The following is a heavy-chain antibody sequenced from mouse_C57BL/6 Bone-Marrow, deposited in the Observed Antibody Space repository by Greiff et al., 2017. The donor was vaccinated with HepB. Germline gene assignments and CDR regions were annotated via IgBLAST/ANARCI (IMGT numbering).Heavy chain of an antibody. J-gene: IGHJ4*01. CDR3: ASDTTVVRDNPYAMDD. D-gene: IGHD1-1*01. CDR2: IYPGDGDT. CDR1: GYAFSSSW. Sequence: QVQLQQSGPELVKPGASVKISCKASGYAFSSSWMNWVKQRPGKGLEWIGRIYPGDGDTNYNGKFKGKATLTADKSSSTAYMQLSSLTSEDSAVYFCASDTTVVRDNPYAMDDWGQGTSVTVSS. V-gene: IGHV1-82*01.